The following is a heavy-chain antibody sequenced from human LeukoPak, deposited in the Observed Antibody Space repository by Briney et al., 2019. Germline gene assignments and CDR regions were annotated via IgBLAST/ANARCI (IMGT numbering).Heavy chain of an antibody. Sequence: GGSLSLSCAASGFTFSSYSMNWVRQAPGKGLEWVSYISSSSSTIYYADSVKGRFTISRDNAKNSLYLQMNSLRAEDTAVYYCARDLVRTLGYFDYWGQGTLVTVSS. CDR1: GFTFSSYS. CDR2: ISSSSSTI. V-gene: IGHV3-48*04. CDR3: ARDLVRTLGYFDY. D-gene: IGHD2-21*01. J-gene: IGHJ4*02.